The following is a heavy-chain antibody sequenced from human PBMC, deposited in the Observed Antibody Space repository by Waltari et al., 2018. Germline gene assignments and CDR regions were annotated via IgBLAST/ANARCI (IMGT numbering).Heavy chain of an antibody. J-gene: IGHJ5*02. CDR1: GGSISGYY. D-gene: IGHD4-4*01. V-gene: IGHV4-59*08. CDR3: ARFIRLQLDWFDP. CDR2: IYYSGST. Sequence: QVQLQESGPGLVTPSETLSLTSTVSGGSISGYYWSWIRQPQWKGLEWIGYIYYSGSTNYNPSLKSRVTISLDTSKNQFSLKLSSGTAADTAVYYCARFIRLQLDWFDPWGQGALVTVSS.